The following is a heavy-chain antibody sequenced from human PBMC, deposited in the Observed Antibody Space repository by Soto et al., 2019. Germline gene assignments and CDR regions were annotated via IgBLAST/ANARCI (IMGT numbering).Heavy chain of an antibody. Sequence: GGSLRLSCAASGFTFSSYWMTWVRQAPGKGLEWVANIKQDGSEKYYVDSVKGRFTISRDNAKNSLYLVMNSLRAEDTAVYYCARALFADYTIFDYWGQGTLVTVSS. J-gene: IGHJ4*02. CDR1: GFTFSSYW. CDR3: ARALFADYTIFDY. CDR2: IKQDGSEK. D-gene: IGHD4-4*01. V-gene: IGHV3-7*01.